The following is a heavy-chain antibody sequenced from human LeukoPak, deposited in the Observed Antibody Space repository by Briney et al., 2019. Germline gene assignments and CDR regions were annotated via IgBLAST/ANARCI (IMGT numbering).Heavy chain of an antibody. V-gene: IGHV1-2*02. J-gene: IGHJ3*02. D-gene: IGHD4-17*01. CDR2: INPNSGGT. CDR1: GYTFTGYY. CDR3: ARVDRGDQTTVTPYDAFDI. Sequence: ASVKVSCKASGYTFTGYYTHWLRQAPGQGLEWMGWINPNSGGTNYAQKFQGRVTMTRDTSISTAYMELSRLRSDDTAVYYCARVDRGDQTTVTPYDAFDIWGQGTMVTVSS.